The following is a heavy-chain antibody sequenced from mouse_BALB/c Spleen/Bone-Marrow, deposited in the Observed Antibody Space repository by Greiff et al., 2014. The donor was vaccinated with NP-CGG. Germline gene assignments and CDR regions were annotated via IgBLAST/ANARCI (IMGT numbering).Heavy chain of an antibody. CDR3: ARDDYYAMDY. CDR2: IRNKANGYTT. CDR1: GFTFTDYY. V-gene: IGHV7-3*02. J-gene: IGHJ4*01. Sequence: EVMLVESGGGLVQPGGSLRLSWATSGFTFTDYYMSWVRQPPGKALEWLGFIRNKANGYTTEYSASVKGRFTISRDNSQSILYLQMNTLRAEDSATYYCARDDYYAMDYWGQGTSVTVSS.